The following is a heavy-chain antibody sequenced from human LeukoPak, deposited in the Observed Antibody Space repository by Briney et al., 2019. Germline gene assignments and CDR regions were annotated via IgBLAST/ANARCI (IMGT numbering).Heavy chain of an antibody. D-gene: IGHD3-10*01. Sequence: GASVKVSCKTSGYTFTNHAMSWVRQAPGQGPEWMGWISTYSGNTNYAQKFQGRVTMTTDTSTTTAYMELRSLKSDDTAVYYCARDGLLWFGEFDYWGQGSLVTVPS. CDR2: ISTYSGNT. CDR3: ARDGLLWFGEFDY. J-gene: IGHJ4*02. CDR1: GYTFTNHA. V-gene: IGHV1-18*01.